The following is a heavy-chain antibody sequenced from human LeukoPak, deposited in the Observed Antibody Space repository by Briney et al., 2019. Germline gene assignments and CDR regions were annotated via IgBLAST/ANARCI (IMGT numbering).Heavy chain of an antibody. CDR3: ARMIAVAGTEYFDL. Sequence: SETLSLTCTVSGGSISTYYWNWIRQPPGKGLEWIGFIFYSGNTKYNPSLKSRVTISLGTSKNQFSLKLSSVTAADTAVYFCARMIAVAGTEYFDLWGRGTLVTVSS. CDR1: GGSISTYY. V-gene: IGHV4-59*01. J-gene: IGHJ2*01. CDR2: IFYSGNT. D-gene: IGHD6-13*01.